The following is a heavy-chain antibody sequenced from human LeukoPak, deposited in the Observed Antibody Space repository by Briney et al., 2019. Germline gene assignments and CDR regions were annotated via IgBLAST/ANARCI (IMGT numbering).Heavy chain of an antibody. CDR1: GFTFSSYA. CDR3: AKDTSMIVVVEAAFDI. D-gene: IGHD3-22*01. CDR2: ISGSGGST. J-gene: IGHJ3*02. V-gene: IGHV3-23*01. Sequence: GGSLRLSCAASGFTFSSYAMSWVRQAPGKGLEWVSAISGSGGSTYYADSVKGRFTISRDNSKNTLYLQMNSLRAEDTAVYYCAKDTSMIVVVEAAFDIWGQGTMVTVSS.